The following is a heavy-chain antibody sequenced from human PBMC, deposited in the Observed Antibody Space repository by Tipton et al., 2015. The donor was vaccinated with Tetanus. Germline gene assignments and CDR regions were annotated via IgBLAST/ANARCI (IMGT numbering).Heavy chain of an antibody. CDR3: ARERGVDTALRDV. J-gene: IGHJ6*02. CDR1: GGSISSGDYY. D-gene: IGHD5-18*01. Sequence: LRLSCTVSGGSISSGDYYWSWIRQPPGKGLEWIGYIYYSGSTYYNPSLKSRVTISVDTSKNQFSLKLSSVTAAGTAVYYCARERGVDTALRDVWGQGTAVTVSS. CDR2: IYYSGST. V-gene: IGHV4-30-4*01.